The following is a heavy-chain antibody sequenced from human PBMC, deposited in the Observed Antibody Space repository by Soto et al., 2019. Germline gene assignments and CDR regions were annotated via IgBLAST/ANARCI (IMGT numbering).Heavy chain of an antibody. D-gene: IGHD5-12*01. Sequence: QVQLQESGPGLVKPSQTLSLTCTVSGGSISSGGYYWSWIRQHPGKGLEWIGYIYYSGSTYYNPSLKSRVTISVDTSKNQFSLKLSSVTAADTAVYYCARWVARGYDYVSFDYWGQGTLVTVSS. CDR2: IYYSGST. CDR1: GGSISSGGYY. J-gene: IGHJ4*02. CDR3: ARWVARGYDYVSFDY. V-gene: IGHV4-31*03.